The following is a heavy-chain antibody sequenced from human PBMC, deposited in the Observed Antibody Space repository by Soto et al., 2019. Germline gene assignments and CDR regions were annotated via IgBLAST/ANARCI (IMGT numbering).Heavy chain of an antibody. D-gene: IGHD3-10*01. CDR1: GYIFSNYY. CDR2: FNPSGDAT. Sequence: QVQLVQSGAEVKKPGTSVKVSCKASGYIFSNYYMHWVRQAPGQGLEWMGVFNPSGDATHYAQSFQGRGSVTRDTSTSTVYMELSTLTSEETAVYYCARRGMSKIGFDTWGQGTMVTVSS. CDR3: ARRGMSKIGFDT. V-gene: IGHV1-46*01. J-gene: IGHJ3*02.